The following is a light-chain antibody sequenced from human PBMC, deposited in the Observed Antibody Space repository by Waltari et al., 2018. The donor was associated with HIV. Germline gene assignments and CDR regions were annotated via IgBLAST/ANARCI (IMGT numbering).Light chain of an antibody. V-gene: IGLV1-47*01. J-gene: IGLJ1*01. CDR1: SSNIGNDN. CDR2: KNY. Sequence: QSVLTQPPSASGTPVQTVTIPCSGGSSNIGNDNVYCYQQLPGMTPNLLIYKNYVRPSGVPDRFAGSKSGTSVSLAISGLRSEDEADYYCVGWDSSLSAYVFGAGTKVTVL. CDR3: VGWDSSLSAYV.